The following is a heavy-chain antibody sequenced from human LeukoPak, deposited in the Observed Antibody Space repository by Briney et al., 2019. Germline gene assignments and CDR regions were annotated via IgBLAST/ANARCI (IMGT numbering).Heavy chain of an antibody. Sequence: GASVKVSCKASGYTFTGYYMHWVRQAPGQGLEWMGWINPNSGGTNYAQKFQGRVTMTRDTSISTAYMELSRLRSDDTAVYYCARAGDSGSYYGVDYWGQGTLVTVSS. CDR3: ARAGDSGSYYGVDY. CDR2: INPNSGGT. J-gene: IGHJ4*02. D-gene: IGHD1-26*01. V-gene: IGHV1-2*02. CDR1: GYTFTGYY.